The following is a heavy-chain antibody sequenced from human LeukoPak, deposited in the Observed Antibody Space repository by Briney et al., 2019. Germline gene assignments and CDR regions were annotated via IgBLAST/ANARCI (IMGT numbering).Heavy chain of an antibody. J-gene: IGHJ5*02. Sequence: PSETLSLTCTVSGGSISSYYWSWIRRPPGKGLEWIGYIYYSGSTNYNPSLKSRVTISVDTSKNQFSLKLSSVTAADTAVYYCARDPGYGFGYNWFDPWGQGTLVTVSS. D-gene: IGHD4-17*01. CDR1: GGSISSYY. CDR3: ARDPGYGFGYNWFDP. CDR2: IYYSGST. V-gene: IGHV4-59*01.